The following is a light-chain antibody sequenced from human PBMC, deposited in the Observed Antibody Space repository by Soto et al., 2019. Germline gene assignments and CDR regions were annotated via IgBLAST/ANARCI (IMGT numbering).Light chain of an antibody. Sequence: DIQMTQSPSSLSASVGDRVTITCRASQSISSYLNWYQQKPGKAPKVLISGASSLQSGVPLRFSGSGSGTDFTLTISSLQSEDFASYYCQQSHSTPLTFGGGNKVEIK. V-gene: IGKV1-39*01. CDR2: GAS. CDR1: QSISSY. CDR3: QQSHSTPLT. J-gene: IGKJ4*01.